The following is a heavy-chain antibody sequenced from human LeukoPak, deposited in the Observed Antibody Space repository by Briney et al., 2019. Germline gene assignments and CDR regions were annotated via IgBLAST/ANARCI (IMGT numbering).Heavy chain of an antibody. CDR1: GGSFSGYY. J-gene: IGHJ5*02. Sequence: SETLSLTCAVYGGSFSGYYWSWIRQPPGKGLEWMGEINHSRSTNYNPSLKSRVTISVDTSKNQFSLKLSSVTAADTAVYYCARAGYSSGWRGWFDPWGQGTLVTVSS. D-gene: IGHD6-19*01. CDR2: INHSRST. CDR3: ARAGYSSGWRGWFDP. V-gene: IGHV4-34*01.